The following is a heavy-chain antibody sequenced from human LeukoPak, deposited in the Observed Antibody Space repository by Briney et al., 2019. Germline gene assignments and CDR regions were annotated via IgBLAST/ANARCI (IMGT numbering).Heavy chain of an antibody. Sequence: GSSVKVSCKASGGTFSSYAISWVRQAPGQGLEWMGRIIPIFGTANYAQKFQGRVTITTDESTSTAYMELSSLRSEDTAVYYCARRANCGGDCYSDWFDLWGQGTLVTVSS. CDR3: ARRANCGGDCYSDWFDL. CDR1: GGTFSSYA. CDR2: IIPIFGTA. J-gene: IGHJ5*02. D-gene: IGHD2-21*02. V-gene: IGHV1-69*05.